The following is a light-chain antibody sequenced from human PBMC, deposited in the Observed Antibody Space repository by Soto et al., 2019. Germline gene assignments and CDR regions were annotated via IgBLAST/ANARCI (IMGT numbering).Light chain of an antibody. J-gene: IGKJ4*01. Sequence: EIVLTQSPVTLSLSPGERATLSCRASQSISKYLAWYQQKPGQAPRLLIYDASNRAAGIPARFTGSGSGTDFTLTISIREPEDFAVYYCQQRSNWRGTFGGGTKVEIK. V-gene: IGKV3-11*01. CDR2: DAS. CDR3: QQRSNWRGT. CDR1: QSISKY.